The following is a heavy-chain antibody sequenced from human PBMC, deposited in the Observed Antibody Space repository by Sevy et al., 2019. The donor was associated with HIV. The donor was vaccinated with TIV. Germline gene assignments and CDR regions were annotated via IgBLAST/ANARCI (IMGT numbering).Heavy chain of an antibody. V-gene: IGHV3-11*01. CDR2: ISISSSTT. Sequence: GGSLRLSCAASGLTFSNYDMTWVRQAPGKGLEWVSYISISSSTTYYADSVKGRFTISRDNAKKSLYLQMNSLRAEDTAVYYCAGYGAEGTCHKYFDYWGQGTLVTVSS. D-gene: IGHD5-12*01. J-gene: IGHJ4*02. CDR3: AGYGAEGTCHKYFDY. CDR1: GLTFSNYD.